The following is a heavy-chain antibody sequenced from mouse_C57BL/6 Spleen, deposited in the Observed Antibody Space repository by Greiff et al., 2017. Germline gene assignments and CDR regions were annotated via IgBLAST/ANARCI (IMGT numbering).Heavy chain of an antibody. CDR1: GYTFTDYE. Sequence: QVQLQQSGAELVRPGASVTLSCKASGYTFTDYEMHWVKQTPVHGLEWIGAIDPETGGTAYNQKFKGKAILTADKSSSTAYMELRSLTSEDSAVYYCTSLGRGYAMDYWGQGTSVTVSS. CDR3: TSLGRGYAMDY. J-gene: IGHJ4*01. CDR2: IDPETGGT. D-gene: IGHD4-1*01. V-gene: IGHV1-15*01.